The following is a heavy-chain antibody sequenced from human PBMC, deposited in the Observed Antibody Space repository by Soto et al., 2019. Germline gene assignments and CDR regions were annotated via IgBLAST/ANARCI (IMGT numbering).Heavy chain of an antibody. CDR2: ISYDGSNK. Sequence: SLRLSCAASGFTFSSYGMHWVRQAPGKGLEWVAVISYDGSNKYYADSVKGRFTISRDNSKNTLYLQMNSLRAEDTAVYYCAKDMSIFGVVISSFYYGMDVWGQGTTVTVSS. CDR3: AKDMSIFGVVISSFYYGMDV. V-gene: IGHV3-30*18. D-gene: IGHD3-3*01. J-gene: IGHJ6*02. CDR1: GFTFSSYG.